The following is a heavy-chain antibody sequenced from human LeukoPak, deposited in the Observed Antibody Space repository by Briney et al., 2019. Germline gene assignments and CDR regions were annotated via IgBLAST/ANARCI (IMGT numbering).Heavy chain of an antibody. CDR2: IVPIFGAA. V-gene: IGHV1-69*06. CDR1: GASLSRYA. J-gene: IGHJ6*03. Sequence: ASLKVSSEPSGASLSRYAISSGRQAPGQGRWCMGRIVPIFGAANSTQTLQGRVTITADIVSSTTYMEVNNLTAEDTAVDFCAKQGALRQDYYMDVWGNGTTVTVSS. CDR3: AKQGALRQDYYMDV.